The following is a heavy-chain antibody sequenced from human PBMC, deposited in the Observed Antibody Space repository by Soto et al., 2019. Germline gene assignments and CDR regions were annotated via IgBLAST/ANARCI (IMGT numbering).Heavy chain of an antibody. V-gene: IGHV4-61*01. J-gene: IGHJ3*02. CDR3: ARDRFDTLNPFDAFDI. CDR2: ISYTGSS. Sequence: SETLSLTCTVSGGSVSSGSHYWSWMRQPPGEELEWIAYISYTGSSNYNPSLKSRVTISIDMSKNQFSLKLRSVTAADTAVYYCARDRFDTLNPFDAFDIWGRGTMVTVSS. D-gene: IGHD3-10*01. CDR1: GGSVSSGSHY.